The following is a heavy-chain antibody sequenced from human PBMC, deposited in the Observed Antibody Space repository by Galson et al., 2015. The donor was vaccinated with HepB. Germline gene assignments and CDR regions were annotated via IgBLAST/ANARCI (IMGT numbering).Heavy chain of an antibody. J-gene: IGHJ3*02. V-gene: IGHV3-15*07. Sequence: SLRLSCAASGFIFSKAWMNWVRQAPGKGLEWVGRIKSETDGGTTDYAAPVKGRFTISRDDSKNTLYLQMNTLKTEDTAVYFCTTDQYYDFWSGYYFIAFGIWGQGTMVTVSP. CDR2: IKSETDGGTT. CDR3: TTDQYYDFWSGYYFIAFGI. D-gene: IGHD3-3*01. CDR1: GFIFSKAW.